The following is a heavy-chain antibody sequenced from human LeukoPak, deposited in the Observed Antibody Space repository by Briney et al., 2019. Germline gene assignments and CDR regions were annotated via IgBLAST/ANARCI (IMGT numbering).Heavy chain of an antibody. CDR1: GFTFSSYA. CDR3: ARALHVTGFDY. D-gene: IGHD2-21*02. V-gene: IGHV3-23*01. J-gene: IGHJ4*02. Sequence: GGSLRLSCAASGFTFSSYAMSWVRQAPGKGLEWVSAISGSGGSTYYADSVKGRFTISRDNFKNTLYLQMNSLRAEDTAVYYCARALHVTGFDYWGQGTLVTVSS. CDR2: ISGSGGST.